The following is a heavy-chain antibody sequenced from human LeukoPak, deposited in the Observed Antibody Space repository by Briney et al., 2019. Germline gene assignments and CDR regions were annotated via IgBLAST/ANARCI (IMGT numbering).Heavy chain of an antibody. V-gene: IGHV3-30*04. CDR1: GFTFSSYA. Sequence: GRSLRLSCAASGFTFSSYAMHWVRQAPGKGLEWVAVISYDGSNKYYADSVKGRFTISRDNSKNTLYLQMNSLRVEDTAVYYCARRDSGTFSVDVWGQGTTVTVSS. CDR3: ARRDSGTFSVDV. D-gene: IGHD3-10*01. CDR2: ISYDGSNK. J-gene: IGHJ6*02.